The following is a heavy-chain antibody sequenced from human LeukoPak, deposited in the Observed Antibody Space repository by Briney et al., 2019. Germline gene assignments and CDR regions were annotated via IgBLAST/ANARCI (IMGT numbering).Heavy chain of an antibody. CDR3: ARGVFDHESRYYDSSGYGAFDI. J-gene: IGHJ3*02. Sequence: SETLSLTCAVYGGSFSGYYWSWIRQPPGKGLEWIGEINHSGSTNYNPSLKSRVTISVDTSKNQFSLKLSSVTAADTAVYYCARGVFDHESRYYDSSGYGAFDIWGQGTMVTVSS. D-gene: IGHD3-22*01. CDR1: GGSFSGYY. V-gene: IGHV4-34*01. CDR2: INHSGST.